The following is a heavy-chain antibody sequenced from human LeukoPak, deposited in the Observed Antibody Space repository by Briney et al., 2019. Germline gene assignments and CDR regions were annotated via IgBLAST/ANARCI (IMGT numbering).Heavy chain of an antibody. Sequence: SQTLSLTCTVSGGSISSGDYYWSWIRQPPGKGLEWIGSIYHSGSTYYNPSLKSRVTISVDTSKNQFSLKLSSVTAADTAVYYCARRVVVVIGFDYWGQGTLVTVSS. CDR1: GGSISSGDYY. CDR3: ARRVVVVIGFDY. D-gene: IGHD2-21*01. CDR2: IYHSGST. J-gene: IGHJ4*02. V-gene: IGHV4-30-2*03.